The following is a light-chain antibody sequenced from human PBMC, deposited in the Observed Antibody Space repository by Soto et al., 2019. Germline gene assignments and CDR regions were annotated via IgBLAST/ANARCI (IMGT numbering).Light chain of an antibody. CDR1: QSVSSY. Sequence: EIVLTQSPATLSLSPGERATLSCRASQSVSSYLAWYQQKPGQAPRLLIYDASNRATGIPARFSGSGSGTDFTPTTSSLEPEDFAVYSCQQRSNWPWTFGQGTTV. CDR3: QQRSNWPWT. J-gene: IGKJ1*01. CDR2: DAS. V-gene: IGKV3-11*01.